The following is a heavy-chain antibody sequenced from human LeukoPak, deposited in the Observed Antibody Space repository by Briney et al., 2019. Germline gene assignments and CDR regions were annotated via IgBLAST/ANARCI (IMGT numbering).Heavy chain of an antibody. CDR3: AREGGVPTTTGDYYYYYMDV. J-gene: IGHJ6*03. V-gene: IGHV4-59*01. CDR2: IYYSGST. D-gene: IGHD4/OR15-4a*01. CDR1: GGSISSYY. Sequence: SETLSLTCTVSGGSISSYYWSWIRQPPGKGLEWIAYIYYSGSTNYNPSLKSRVTISIDTSKNQFSLKLSSVTAADTAVYYCAREGGVPTTTGDYYYYYMDVWGKGTTVTVSS.